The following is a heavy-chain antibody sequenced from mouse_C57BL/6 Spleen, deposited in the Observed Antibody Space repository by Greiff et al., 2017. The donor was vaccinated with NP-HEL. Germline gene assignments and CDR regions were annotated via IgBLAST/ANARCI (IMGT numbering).Heavy chain of an antibody. CDR3: ARGDGYYAVYFDY. CDR1: GYAFSSSW. CDR2: IYPGDGDT. V-gene: IGHV1-82*01. D-gene: IGHD2-3*01. Sequence: QVQLQQSGPELVKPGASVKISCKASGYAFSSSWMNWVKQRPGKGLEWIGRIYPGDGDTNYNGKFKGKATLTADKSSSTAYMQLSSLTSEDSAVYFCARGDGYYAVYFDYWGQGTTLTVSS. J-gene: IGHJ2*01.